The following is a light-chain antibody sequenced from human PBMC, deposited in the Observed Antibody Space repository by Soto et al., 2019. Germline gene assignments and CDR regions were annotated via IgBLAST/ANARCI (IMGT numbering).Light chain of an antibody. CDR2: KAS. CDR3: QPYNSSPT. CDR1: QSISSW. J-gene: IGKJ1*01. V-gene: IGKV1-5*03. Sequence: DIQMTQSPSTLSASVGDRVTITCRASQSISSWLAWYQQKPGKAPKLLIYKASSLESGVPSRFSGRGSGTEFTLTISSLQPDDFATYYCQPYNSSPTFGQGTKVEIK.